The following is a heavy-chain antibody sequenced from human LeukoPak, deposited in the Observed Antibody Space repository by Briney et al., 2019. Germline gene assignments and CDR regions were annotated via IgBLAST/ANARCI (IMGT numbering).Heavy chain of an antibody. D-gene: IGHD3-22*01. V-gene: IGHV1-3*01. Sequence: ASVKVSCKASGYTFTTSEINWVRQATGQELEWMGWINAGNGNTKYSQKFQGRVTITRDTSASTAYMELSSLRSEDTAVYYCARDGIDYYDSSGYYFDYWGQGTLVTVSS. CDR3: ARDGIDYYDSSGYYFDY. CDR2: INAGNGNT. CDR1: GYTFTTSE. J-gene: IGHJ4*02.